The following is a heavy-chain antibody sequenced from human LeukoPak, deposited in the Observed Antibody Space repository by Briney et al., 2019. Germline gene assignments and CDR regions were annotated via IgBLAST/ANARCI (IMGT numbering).Heavy chain of an antibody. CDR3: AKVYWERDYYGSGGGEFDY. J-gene: IGHJ4*02. CDR2: IRGGGGST. Sequence: PGGSLRLSCAASGFTFSSYGMSWVRQAPGKGLEWVSAIRGGGGSTYYADSVKGRFTISRDNSKNTLYLQMNSLRAEDTAVYYCAKVYWERDYYGSGGGEFDYWGQGTLVTVSS. CDR1: GFTFSSYG. V-gene: IGHV3-23*01. D-gene: IGHD3-10*01.